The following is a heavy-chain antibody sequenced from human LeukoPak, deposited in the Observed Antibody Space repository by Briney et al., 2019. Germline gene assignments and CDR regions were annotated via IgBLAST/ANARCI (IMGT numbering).Heavy chain of an antibody. V-gene: IGHV1-2*02. CDR1: GYTFTGYY. CDR3: ARDKTLKYNWFDP. CDR2: INPNSGGT. J-gene: IGHJ5*02. Sequence: ASVKVSCKASGYTFTGYYMHWVRQAPGQGLEWMGWINPNSGGTNYAQKFQGRVTMTRDTSISTAYMELSRLRSDDTAVYYCARDKTLKYNWFDPWGQGTLVTVSS.